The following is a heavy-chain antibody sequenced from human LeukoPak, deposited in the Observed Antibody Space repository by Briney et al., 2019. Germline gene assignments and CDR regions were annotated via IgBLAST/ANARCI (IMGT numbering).Heavy chain of an antibody. CDR1: GFTLSTYA. CDR3: ARGGTSSPYYYGMDV. D-gene: IGHD2-2*01. V-gene: IGHV3-11*01. Sequence: PGRSLRLSCTASGFTLSTYAMSWVRQAPGKGREWVSYISSSGSTIYYADSVKGRFTISRDNAKNSLYLQMNSLRAEDTAVHYCARGGTSSPYYYGMDVWGQGTTVTVSS. J-gene: IGHJ6*02. CDR2: ISSSGSTI.